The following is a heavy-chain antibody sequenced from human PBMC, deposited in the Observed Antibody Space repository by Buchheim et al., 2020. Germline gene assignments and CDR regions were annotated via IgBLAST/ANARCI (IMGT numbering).Heavy chain of an antibody. J-gene: IGHJ4*02. D-gene: IGHD2-15*01. CDR3: ARDFKRVGVDDY. Sequence: QLQLQESGPGLVKPSETLSLTCTVSGGPISTSSYYWGWIRQPPGKGLEWIGSIYYSGTTYYNPSLKSRVTISVDTSKNQFSLKLSSVTAADTAVYYCARDFKRVGVDDYWGQGTL. CDR1: GGPISTSSYY. CDR2: IYYSGTT. V-gene: IGHV4-39*07.